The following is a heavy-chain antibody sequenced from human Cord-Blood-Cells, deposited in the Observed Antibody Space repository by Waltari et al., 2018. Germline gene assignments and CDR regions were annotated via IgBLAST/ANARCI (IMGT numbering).Heavy chain of an antibody. V-gene: IGHV1-69*09. Sequence: QVQLVQPGAEVKKPGSSVKVSCKASGGTFSSYAISWVRQAPGQGLEWMRRFIPIRGIANAAQKFQGRVTITADKSTSTAYMELSSLRSEDTAVYYCARVGWGSTGYFDLWGRGTLVTVSS. CDR1: GGTFSSYA. D-gene: IGHD3-16*01. J-gene: IGHJ2*01. CDR2: FIPIRGIA. CDR3: ARVGWGSTGYFDL.